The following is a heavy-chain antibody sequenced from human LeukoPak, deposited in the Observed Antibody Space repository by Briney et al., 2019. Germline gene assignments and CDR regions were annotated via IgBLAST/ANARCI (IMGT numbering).Heavy chain of an antibody. Sequence: GGSLRLSCAASGFTVSSNYMSWVRQAPGKGLEWVSVIYSGGSTYYADSVKGRFTISRDNSKNTLYLQMNSLRAEDTAVYYCARDPLAVAGTSWGQGTLVTVSS. V-gene: IGHV3-53*01. D-gene: IGHD6-19*01. J-gene: IGHJ4*02. CDR2: IYSGGST. CDR1: GFTVSSNY. CDR3: ARDPLAVAGTS.